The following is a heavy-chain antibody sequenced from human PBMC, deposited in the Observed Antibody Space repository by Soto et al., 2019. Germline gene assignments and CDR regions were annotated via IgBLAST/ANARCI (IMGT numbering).Heavy chain of an antibody. CDR1: GDAMSSNY. J-gene: IGHJ6*02. Sequence: QVQLQESGPGLVRPSETLSLTCTVSGDAMSSNYWSWIRQPPGKGLEWIGYVYYAGATSYNPSLNSRVTISVDTSKNQFSLKLSSVTAADTAVYYCARAMGDWGTYYYYYGMDVWGQGTTVTVSS. V-gene: IGHV4-59*01. D-gene: IGHD3-16*01. CDR2: VYYAGAT. CDR3: ARAMGDWGTYYYYYGMDV.